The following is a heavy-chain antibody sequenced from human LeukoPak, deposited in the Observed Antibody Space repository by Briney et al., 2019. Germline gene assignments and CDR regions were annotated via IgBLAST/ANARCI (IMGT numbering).Heavy chain of an antibody. D-gene: IGHD1-1*01. CDR2: IYYSGNT. CDR3: ARHRTSPNRYPFDY. CDR1: GGSITSYY. J-gene: IGHJ4*02. Sequence: PSETLSLTCTVSGGSITSYYWSWIRQPPGKGLEYIGYIYYSGNTNYNPSLKSRVTISIDTSKDQFSLKLSSVTAADTAVYFCARHRTSPNRYPFDYWGQGTLVTVSS. V-gene: IGHV4-59*08.